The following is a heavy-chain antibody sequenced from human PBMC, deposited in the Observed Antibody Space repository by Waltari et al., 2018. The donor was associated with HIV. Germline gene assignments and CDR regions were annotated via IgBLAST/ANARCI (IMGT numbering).Heavy chain of an antibody. J-gene: IGHJ3*02. V-gene: IGHV4-39*01. D-gene: IGHD6-13*01. Sequence: QLQLQESGPGLVKPTETLSLTCTVSGGSVTSSSYYWGWIRQPPGKELEWIGTIYYGGNIYSNPFLKSRVTISIDTSKSQFSLRLSSVTAADAAIYYCARPYYISAGGTSAFDIWGQGTMVTVSS. CDR1: GGSVTSSSYY. CDR2: IYYGGNI. CDR3: ARPYYISAGGTSAFDI.